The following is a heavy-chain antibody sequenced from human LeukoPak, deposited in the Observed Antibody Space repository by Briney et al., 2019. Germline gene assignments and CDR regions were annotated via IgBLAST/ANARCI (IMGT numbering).Heavy chain of an antibody. CDR3: ARNYYGSGSGPWFDP. CDR2: ISTYNGNT. V-gene: IGHV1-18*01. CDR1: GYTSSSYG. Sequence: ASVKVSCKASGYTSSSYGISWVRQAPGQGLEWMGWISTYNGNTNYAQNFQGRVTMTTDTSATTAYMELRSLRSDDTAVYYCARNYYGSGSGPWFDPWGQGTLVTVSS. D-gene: IGHD3-10*01. J-gene: IGHJ5*02.